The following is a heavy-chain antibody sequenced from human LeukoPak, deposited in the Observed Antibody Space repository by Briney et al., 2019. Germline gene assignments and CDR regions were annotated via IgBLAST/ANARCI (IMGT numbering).Heavy chain of an antibody. Sequence: SEALSLTCTVSGYSISSGYYWGWIRQPPGKGLEWIGSIYYSGSTYYNPSLKSRVTISVDTSKNQFSLKLSSVTAADTAVYYCARFGTGGWIGYFDYWGQGTLVTVSS. CDR2: IYYSGST. V-gene: IGHV4-38-2*02. D-gene: IGHD3-16*01. J-gene: IGHJ4*02. CDR3: ARFGTGGWIGYFDY. CDR1: GYSISSGYY.